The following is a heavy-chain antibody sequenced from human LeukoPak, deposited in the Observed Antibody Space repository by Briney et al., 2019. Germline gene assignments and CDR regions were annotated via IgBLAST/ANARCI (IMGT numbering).Heavy chain of an antibody. Sequence: PGGSLRLSCAASGFTFSSYAMHWVRQAPGKGLEWVAVISYDGSNKYYADSVKGRFTISRDNSKNTLYLQMNSLRAEDTAVYYCAREDPSYVDTAIVRYFDYWGQGTLVTVSS. J-gene: IGHJ4*02. CDR2: ISYDGSNK. D-gene: IGHD5-18*01. CDR1: GFTFSSYA. CDR3: AREDPSYVDTAIVRYFDY. V-gene: IGHV3-30-3*01.